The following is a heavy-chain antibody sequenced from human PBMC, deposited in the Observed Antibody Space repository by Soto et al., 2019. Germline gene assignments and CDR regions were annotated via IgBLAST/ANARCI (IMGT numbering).Heavy chain of an antibody. CDR1: GGTFSSYA. D-gene: IGHD6-13*01. J-gene: IGHJ6*02. V-gene: IGHV1-69*06. CDR3: ARDKDSSSWSPYYYYGMDV. CDR2: IIPIFGTA. Sequence: QVQLVQSGAEVKKPGSSVNVSCKASGGTFSSYAISWVRQAPGQGLEWMGGIIPIFGTANYAQKFQGRVTITADKSTSTAYMELSSLRSEDTAVYYCARDKDSSSWSPYYYYGMDVWGQGTTVTVSS.